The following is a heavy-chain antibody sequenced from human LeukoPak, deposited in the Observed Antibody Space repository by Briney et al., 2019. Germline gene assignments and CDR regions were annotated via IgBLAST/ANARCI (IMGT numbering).Heavy chain of an antibody. CDR1: GFTFSSYS. CDR2: ISTGSSTI. CDR3: ARDWYSGSFPLDY. J-gene: IGHJ4*02. Sequence: GGSLRLSCAASGFTFSSYSMNWVRRAPGKGLEWVSHISTGSSTIYYADSVKGRFTISRDNAKNSLYLQMNSLRAEDTAVYYCARDWYSGSFPLDYWGQGTLVTVSS. V-gene: IGHV3-48*01. D-gene: IGHD1-26*01.